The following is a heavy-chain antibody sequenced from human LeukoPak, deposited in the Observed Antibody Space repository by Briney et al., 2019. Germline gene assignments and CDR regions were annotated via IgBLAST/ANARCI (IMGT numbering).Heavy chain of an antibody. J-gene: IGHJ3*02. CDR3: ARDRQRLVGARGAFDI. D-gene: IGHD1-26*01. CDR2: IWYDGSNK. CDR1: GFIFSSYG. V-gene: IGHV3-33*01. Sequence: PGGSLRLSCAASGFIFSSYGMHWVRQAPGKGLEWVAVIWYDGSNKYYADSVKGRFTISRDNSKNTVYLEMNSLRAEDTAVYYCARDRQRLVGARGAFDIWGQGTMVTVSS.